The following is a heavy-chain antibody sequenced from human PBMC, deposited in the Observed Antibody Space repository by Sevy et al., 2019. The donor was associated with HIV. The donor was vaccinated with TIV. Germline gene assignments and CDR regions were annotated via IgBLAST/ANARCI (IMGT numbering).Heavy chain of an antibody. CDR2: INSDGSST. J-gene: IGHJ4*02. CDR3: ASTAQPYYYDSSGYADPLFDY. CDR1: GFTFSSYW. D-gene: IGHD3-22*01. V-gene: IGHV3-74*01. Sequence: GGSLRLSCAASGFTFSSYWMHWVRQATGKGLVWVSRINSDGSSTSYADSVKGRFTISRDNAKNTLYLQMNSLRAEDTAVYYCASTAQPYYYDSSGYADPLFDYWGQGTLVTVSS.